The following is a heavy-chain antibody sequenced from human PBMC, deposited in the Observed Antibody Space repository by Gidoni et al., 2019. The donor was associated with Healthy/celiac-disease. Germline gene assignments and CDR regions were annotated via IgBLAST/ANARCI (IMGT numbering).Heavy chain of an antibody. CDR1: GYTFTSYG. CDR3: ARGQYSSTPPCY. J-gene: IGHJ4*02. Sequence: QVQLVQSGAEGKKPGAEGKVSCKESGYTFTSYGISWVRQAPGQGLEWMGWISAYNCNTIYALTLQGRVTMTTDTSTITAYMELRSLRSDDTAVYYCARGQYSSTPPCYWGQGTLVTVSS. D-gene: IGHD6-13*01. CDR2: ISAYNCNT. V-gene: IGHV1-18*04.